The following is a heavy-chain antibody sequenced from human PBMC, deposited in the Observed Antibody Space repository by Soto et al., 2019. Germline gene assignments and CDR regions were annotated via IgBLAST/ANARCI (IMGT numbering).Heavy chain of an antibody. CDR2: IYYSGST. Sequence: TLSLTCTVSGGSISSGDYYWSWIRRPPGKGLEWIGYIYYSGSTYCNPSLKSRVTISVDTSKNQFSLQLSSVTAADTAVYYCARERRVELEPSGMDVWGQGTTVTVSS. J-gene: IGHJ6*02. CDR1: GGSISSGDYY. D-gene: IGHD1-1*01. V-gene: IGHV4-30-4*01. CDR3: ARERRVELEPSGMDV.